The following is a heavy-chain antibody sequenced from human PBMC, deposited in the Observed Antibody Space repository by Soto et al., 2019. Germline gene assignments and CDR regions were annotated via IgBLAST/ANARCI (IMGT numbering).Heavy chain of an antibody. V-gene: IGHV3-23*01. CDR3: AKDFEDIVIVPAAAVSAFDI. Sequence: GGSLRLSCAASGFTFSSYGMSWVRQAPGKGLEWVSGISGSDGSTYYADSVKGRFTISRDNSKNTLYLQMNSLRAEDTAVYYCAKDFEDIVIVPAAAVSAFDIWGQGTLVTVSS. CDR1: GFTFSSYG. D-gene: IGHD2-2*01. J-gene: IGHJ3*02. CDR2: ISGSDGST.